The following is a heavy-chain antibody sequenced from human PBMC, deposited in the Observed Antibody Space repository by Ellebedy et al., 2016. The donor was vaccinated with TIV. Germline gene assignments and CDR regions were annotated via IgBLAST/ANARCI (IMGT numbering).Heavy chain of an antibody. V-gene: IGHV5-51*01. D-gene: IGHD5-18*01. Sequence: GESLKISCEGSGYSFSKYWIAWMRQVPGRGLEWMAIIYPGDSNTIYSPSFQGQVTISADKSISTAYLQWSSLKASDSAMYFCAVTRTKTAVDHFDFWGQGTLVTVSS. CDR3: AVTRTKTAVDHFDF. CDR1: GYSFSKYW. J-gene: IGHJ4*02. CDR2: IYPGDSNT.